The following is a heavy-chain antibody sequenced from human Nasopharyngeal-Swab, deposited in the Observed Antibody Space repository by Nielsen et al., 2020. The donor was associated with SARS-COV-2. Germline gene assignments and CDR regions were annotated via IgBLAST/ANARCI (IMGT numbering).Heavy chain of an antibody. V-gene: IGHV1-69*01. D-gene: IGHD4-17*01. CDR3: AKVRTNYGMGLNGALDP. J-gene: IGHJ5*02. Sequence: WVRQAPGQGLEWMGGIIPVFGTPLYAQKFQGRVIISADESTTTTYMELSSLRSQDTAVYYCAKVRTNYGMGLNGALDPWGQGTLVTVSS. CDR2: IIPVFGTP.